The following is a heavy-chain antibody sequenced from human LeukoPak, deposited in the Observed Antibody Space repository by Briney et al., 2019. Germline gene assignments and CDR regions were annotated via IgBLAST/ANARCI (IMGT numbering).Heavy chain of an antibody. CDR2: INHSGST. CDR3: AGAPRLAWLRSNFDY. CDR1: GGSFSGYY. Sequence: SETLSLTCAVYGGSFSGYYWSWIRQPPGKGLEWIGEINHSGSTNYNPSLKSRVTISVDTSKNQFSLRLSSVTAADTAVYYCAGAPRLAWLRSNFDYWGQGTLVTVSS. V-gene: IGHV4-34*01. J-gene: IGHJ4*02. D-gene: IGHD5-12*01.